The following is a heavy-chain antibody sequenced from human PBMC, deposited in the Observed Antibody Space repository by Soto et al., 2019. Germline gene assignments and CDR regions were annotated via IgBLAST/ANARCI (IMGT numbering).Heavy chain of an antibody. D-gene: IGHD3-22*01. CDR1: GGLFSSYA. CDR2: INPVFSKA. V-gene: IGHV1-69*01. J-gene: IGHJ4*02. Sequence: QEQLVQSGAEVKKPGSSVKVSCKASGGLFSSYAISWVRQSPGQGLEWMGGINPVFSKAYYAQKFQGRVTITADDSTTTAYMERSSPRSEDTAMYYFERGGSGYVWFNLFCGQGSLITVSS. CDR3: ERGGSGYVWFNLF.